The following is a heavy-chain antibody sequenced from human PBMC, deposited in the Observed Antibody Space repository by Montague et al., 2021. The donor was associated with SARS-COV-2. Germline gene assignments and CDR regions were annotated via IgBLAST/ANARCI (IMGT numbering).Heavy chain of an antibody. Sequence: SXTLSLTCAVSGGSLSGNDWSWIRQPPGKGLEWIGEISHSGNTKYNPSLKSRGSISEDTSENQVSLKLTSVTAADTAVYFCARSPIGIRGVVRTRYFDLWDRGTLVTVSS. CDR3: ARSPIGIRGVVRTRYFDL. CDR1: GGSLSGND. V-gene: IGHV4-34*01. D-gene: IGHD3-10*01. CDR2: ISHSGNT. J-gene: IGHJ2*01.